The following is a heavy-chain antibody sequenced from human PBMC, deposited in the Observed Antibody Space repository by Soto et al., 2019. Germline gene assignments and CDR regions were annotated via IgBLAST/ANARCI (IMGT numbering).Heavy chain of an antibody. CDR1: GVTFSSYA. D-gene: IGHD5-12*01. V-gene: IGHV1-69*13. CDR3: ARAYGGFDNGLDV. J-gene: IGHJ6*02. Sequence: GSSVKVSCKASGVTFSSYAISWVRQPPGQGLEWMGGIIPIFGTANYAQKFQGRVTITADESTSTAYMELSSLRSEDTAVYYCARAYGGFDNGLDVWGQGTAVTVSS. CDR2: IIPIFGTA.